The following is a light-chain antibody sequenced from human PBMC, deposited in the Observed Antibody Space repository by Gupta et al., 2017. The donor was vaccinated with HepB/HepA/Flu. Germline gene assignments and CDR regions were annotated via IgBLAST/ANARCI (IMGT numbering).Light chain of an antibody. V-gene: IGLV2-11*01. Sequence: QSALTQPRSVSGSPGQPVPISCTGTRSDVGGYNYVSWYQQHPGKAPQLIIYDVTKRPPGVPDRFSGSKSGNTASLTISGLQAEDEADYYYCSYAGSYAWVFGGGTKLTVL. CDR3: CSYAGSYAWV. CDR2: DVT. J-gene: IGLJ3*02. CDR1: RSDVGGYNY.